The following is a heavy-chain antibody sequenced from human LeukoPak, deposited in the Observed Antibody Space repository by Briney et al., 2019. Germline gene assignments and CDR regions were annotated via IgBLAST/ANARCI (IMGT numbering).Heavy chain of an antibody. CDR3: AREYSSSSGRAFDI. CDR2: ISSSGSTI. D-gene: IGHD6-6*01. CDR1: GFTFSSYS. Sequence: PGGSLRLSCAASGFTFSSYSINWVRQAPGKGRGWVSYISSSGSTIYYADSVKGRFTISRDNAKNSLYLQMNSLRAEDTAVYYCAREYSSSSGRAFDIWGRGTMVTV. J-gene: IGHJ3*02. V-gene: IGHV3-48*01.